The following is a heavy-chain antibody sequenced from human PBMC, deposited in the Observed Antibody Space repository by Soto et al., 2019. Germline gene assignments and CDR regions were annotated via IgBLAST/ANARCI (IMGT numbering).Heavy chain of an antibody. J-gene: IGHJ5*02. CDR1: GGSISSGGYY. CDR3: VEVRGTVTHT. Sequence: QVQLQESGPGLVKPSQTLSLTCTVSGGSISSGGYYWSWIRQHQGKGLEWIGYIYYSGSAFYNPSLKSRVTMAVDTSKNQFSLKLSSVTAADTAVYYCVEVRGTVTHTWGPGTLVTFSS. D-gene: IGHD4-17*01. CDR2: IYYSGSA. V-gene: IGHV4-31*02.